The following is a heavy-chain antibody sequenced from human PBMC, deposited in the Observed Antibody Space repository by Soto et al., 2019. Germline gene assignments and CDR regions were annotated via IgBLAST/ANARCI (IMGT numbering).Heavy chain of an antibody. J-gene: IGHJ4*02. CDR2: IKRDGSEK. CDR3: ARGCSGGSCYSIWFDY. V-gene: IGHV3-7*03. D-gene: IGHD2-15*01. CDR1: GFTFSNYW. Sequence: PGGSLRLSCAASGFTFSNYWMTWVRQAPGKGLEWVANIKRDGSEKYYVDSVKGRFTISRDNAKNSLYLQMNSLRAEDTAVYYCARGCSGGSCYSIWFDYWGQGTQVTVSS.